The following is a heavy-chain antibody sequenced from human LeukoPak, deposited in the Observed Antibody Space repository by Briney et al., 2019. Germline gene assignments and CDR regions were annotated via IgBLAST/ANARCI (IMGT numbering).Heavy chain of an antibody. CDR1: WYRFTSYW. CDR3: ARLSRKATKIDY. D-gene: IGHD5-12*01. CDR2: IYPGDSDT. J-gene: IGHJ4*02. Sequence: GESLEISFNGSWYRFTSYWIGWVRQMPGKGLEWMGIIYPGDSDTRYSPSFQGQVTISADKSISTAYLQWSSLKASDTAMYYCARLSRKATKIDYWGQGTLVTVSS. V-gene: IGHV5-51*01.